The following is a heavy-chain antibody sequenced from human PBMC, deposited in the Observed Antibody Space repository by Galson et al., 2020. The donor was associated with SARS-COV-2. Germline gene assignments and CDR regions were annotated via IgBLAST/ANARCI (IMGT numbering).Heavy chain of an antibody. J-gene: IGHJ4*02. CDR2: IYYSGRT. CDR1: GVSISSYY. V-gene: IGHV4-59*01. CDR3: ARESYDSSGYYLAYFDY. D-gene: IGHD3-22*01. Sequence: SETLSLTCTVSGVSISSYYWSWIRQPPGKGLEWIGYIYYSGRTNYNPSLKSQVTISVDTSKNQFSLKLSSVTAADTAVYYCARESYDSSGYYLAYFDYWGQGTLVTVSS.